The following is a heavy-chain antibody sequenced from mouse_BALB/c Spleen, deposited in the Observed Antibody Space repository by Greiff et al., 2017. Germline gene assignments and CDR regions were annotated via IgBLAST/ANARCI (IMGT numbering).Heavy chain of an antibody. CDR2: ISSGGST. Sequence: EVMLVESGGGLVKPGGSLKLSCAASGFAFSSYDMSWVRQTPEKRLEWVAYISSGGSTYYPDSVKGRFTISRDNARNILYLQMSSLRSEDTAMYYGARGDYGSSYWYFDVWGAGTTVTVSS. V-gene: IGHV5-6-5*01. CDR3: ARGDYGSSYWYFDV. D-gene: IGHD1-1*01. J-gene: IGHJ1*01. CDR1: GFAFSSYD.